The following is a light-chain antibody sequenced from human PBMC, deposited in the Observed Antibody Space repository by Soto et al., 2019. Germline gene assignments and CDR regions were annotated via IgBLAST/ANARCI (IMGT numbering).Light chain of an antibody. Sequence: QSALTQPRSVSGSPGQSVTISCTGTSSDVGAYNHVSWYQQHPGKAPKLMIYDVTKRPSWVPDRFSGFKSGNTASLTIPGLQTEDEADYYCCSYAGSYTYVFGTGTKLTVL. CDR3: CSYAGSYTYV. CDR1: SSDVGAYNH. V-gene: IGLV2-11*01. J-gene: IGLJ1*01. CDR2: DVT.